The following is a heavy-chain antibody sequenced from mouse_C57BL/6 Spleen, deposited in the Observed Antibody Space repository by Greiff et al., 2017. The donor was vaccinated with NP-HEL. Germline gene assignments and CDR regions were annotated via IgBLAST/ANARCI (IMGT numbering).Heavy chain of an antibody. CDR2: ISDGGSYT. CDR3: ARENWDSYYAMDY. V-gene: IGHV5-4*01. Sequence: QLKQSGGGLVKPGGSLKLSCAASGFTFSSYAMSWVRQTPEKRLEWVATISDGGSYTYYPDNVKGRFTISRDNAKNNLYLQMSHLKSEDTAMYYCARENWDSYYAMDYWGQGTSVTVSS. D-gene: IGHD4-1*01. J-gene: IGHJ4*01. CDR1: GFTFSSYA.